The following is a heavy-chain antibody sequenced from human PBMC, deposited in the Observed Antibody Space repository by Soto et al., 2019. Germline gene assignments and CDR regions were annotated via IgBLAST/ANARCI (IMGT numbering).Heavy chain of an antibody. CDR1: GFTLSNAW. J-gene: IGHJ3*02. CDR3: TAGPDIYVVVGAHSGIFDI. D-gene: IGHD2-15*01. V-gene: IGHV3-15*01. CDR2: IKSKTDGGTT. Sequence: GGSLRLSCAASGFTLSNAWMSWVRQAPGKGLEWVGRIKSKTDGGTTDYTAPVKGRFTISRDDSKNTQYLQMNSLKTKDKAMNFCTAGPDIYVVVGAHSGIFDIWGQGTMVTVSS.